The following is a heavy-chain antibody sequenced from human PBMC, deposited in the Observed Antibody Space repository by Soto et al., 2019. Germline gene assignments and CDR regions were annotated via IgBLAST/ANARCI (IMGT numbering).Heavy chain of an antibody. CDR1: GFTFSNYG. CDR3: ARVPGSGTYYDNRIANDAFDI. D-gene: IGHD3-10*01. V-gene: IGHV3-33*01. Sequence: PWGSLRLSCAASGFTFSNYGVHWVRQAPGKGLEWVAVIWYDGSSEYYTESVKGRFTISRDNSKNTLYLQMNSLRAEDTAVYYCARVPGSGTYYDNRIANDAFDIWGQGTMVTVSS. CDR2: IWYDGSSE. J-gene: IGHJ3*02.